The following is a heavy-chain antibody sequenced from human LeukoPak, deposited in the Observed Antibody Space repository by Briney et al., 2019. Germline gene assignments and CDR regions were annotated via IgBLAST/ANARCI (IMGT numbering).Heavy chain of an antibody. D-gene: IGHD5-12*01. J-gene: IGHJ3*02. Sequence: GASVKVSCKASGYTFTSYGISWVRQAPGQGLEWMGWISAYNGNTNYAQKLQGRVTMTTDTSTSTAYMELRSLRSDDTAVYYCARDQSGGYSGYDLGNAFDIWGQGTVVTVSS. CDR1: GYTFTSYG. V-gene: IGHV1-18*01. CDR2: ISAYNGNT. CDR3: ARDQSGGYSGYDLGNAFDI.